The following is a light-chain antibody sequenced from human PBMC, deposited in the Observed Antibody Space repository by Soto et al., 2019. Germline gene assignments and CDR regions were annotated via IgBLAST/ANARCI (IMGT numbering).Light chain of an antibody. J-gene: IGKJ5*01. V-gene: IGKV2-28*01. CDR1: QALLRSNGYNY. CDR3: MQTVQTPIT. CDR2: GGS. Sequence: DIVMTQTPLSLTVTPGDPASISCRSSQALLRSNGYNYFNWYLQRPGQSPHLLIYGGSNVAPGVPDRFSGSGSGTDFTLRISRVEADDVGVYYCMQTVQTPITFGQGTRLEI.